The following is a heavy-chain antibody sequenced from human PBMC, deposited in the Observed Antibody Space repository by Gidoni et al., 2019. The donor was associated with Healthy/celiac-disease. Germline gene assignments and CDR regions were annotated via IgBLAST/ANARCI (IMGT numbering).Heavy chain of an antibody. D-gene: IGHD6-13*01. Sequence: EVQLLESGGGLVQPGGSLRLSCAASGFPFSSYALSWVRHAPGKGLEWVSAISGSGGSTYYADSVKGRFTISRDNSKNTLYLQMNSLRAEDTAVYYCAKFTTYSSSWPFDYWGQGTLVTVSS. CDR3: AKFTTYSSSWPFDY. J-gene: IGHJ4*02. CDR2: ISGSGGST. V-gene: IGHV3-23*01. CDR1: GFPFSSYA.